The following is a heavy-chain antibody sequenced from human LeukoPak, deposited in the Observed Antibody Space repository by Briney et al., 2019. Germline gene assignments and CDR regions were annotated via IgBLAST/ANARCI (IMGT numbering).Heavy chain of an antibody. D-gene: IGHD3-10*01. CDR2: INPSGGST. CDR1: GYIFTSYY. V-gene: IGHV1-46*01. J-gene: IGHJ4*02. Sequence: ASVKVSCKASGYIFTSYYIHWVRQAPGQGLEWMGIINPSGGSTSYAQKFQGRVTMTSHTSTSTVYMELSSLSSEDTAMYYCARSMIRGVNYYFDYWGQGTLVTVSS. CDR3: ARSMIRGVNYYFDY.